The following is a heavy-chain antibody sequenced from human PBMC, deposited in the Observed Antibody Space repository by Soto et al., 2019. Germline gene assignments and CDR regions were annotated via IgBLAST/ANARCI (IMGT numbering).Heavy chain of an antibody. Sequence: PSETLSLTCAVSGGSISSGGYSWSWLRQPPGKGLEWIGYIYHSGSTYYNPSLKSRVTISVDRSKNQFSLKLSSVTAADTAVYYCARLGAYYQALDSWGQGTLVTSPQ. CDR2: IYHSGST. CDR3: ARLGAYYQALDS. D-gene: IGHD3-22*01. J-gene: IGHJ4*02. CDR1: GGSISSGGYS. V-gene: IGHV4-30-2*01.